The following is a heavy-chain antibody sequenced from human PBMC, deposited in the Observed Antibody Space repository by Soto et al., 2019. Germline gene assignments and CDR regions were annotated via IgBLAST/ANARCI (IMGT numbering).Heavy chain of an antibody. Sequence: QLQLQESGSGLVKPSQTLSLTCAVSGGSISSGGYSWSWIRQPPGKGLEWIGYTNHSGSTYYNPSLKSRVTISVDRSKNQFSLQLSSVTAADTAVYYCARAHYGDYGYGMDVWGQGTTVTVSS. V-gene: IGHV4-30-2*01. D-gene: IGHD4-17*01. J-gene: IGHJ6*02. CDR2: TNHSGST. CDR3: ARAHYGDYGYGMDV. CDR1: GGSISSGGYS.